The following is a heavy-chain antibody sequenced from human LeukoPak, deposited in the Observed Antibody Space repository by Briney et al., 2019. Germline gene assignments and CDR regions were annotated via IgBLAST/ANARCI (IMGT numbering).Heavy chain of an antibody. CDR3: ARCYYGSGSYSSDYYGMDV. D-gene: IGHD3-10*01. CDR2: IHPGDSET. V-gene: IGHV5-51*01. Sequence: GESLKISCKGSGYSFTSYWIRWVRQTPGKGLEWMGIIHPGDSETRYSPSSQGQVTIPADKSISTASLQWSSLKASDTAMYYCARCYYGSGSYSSDYYGMDVWGQGTTVTVSS. CDR1: GYSFTSYW. J-gene: IGHJ6*02.